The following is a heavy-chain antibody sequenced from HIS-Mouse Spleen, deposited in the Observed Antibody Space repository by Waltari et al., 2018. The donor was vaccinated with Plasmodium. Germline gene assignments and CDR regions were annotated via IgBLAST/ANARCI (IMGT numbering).Heavy chain of an antibody. V-gene: IGHV3-30*18. CDR2: ISYDGSNK. D-gene: IGHD6-19*01. CDR3: AKDHPGGQYSSGWYLLQH. Sequence: VQLVESGGGVVQPGRSLRLSCAASGFTFSSYGMHWVRQAPGKGLEWVAVISYDGSNKYYADSVKGRFTISRDNSKNTLYLQMNSLRAEDTAVYYCAKDHPGGQYSSGWYLLQHWGQGTLVTVSS. CDR1: GFTFSSYG. J-gene: IGHJ1*01.